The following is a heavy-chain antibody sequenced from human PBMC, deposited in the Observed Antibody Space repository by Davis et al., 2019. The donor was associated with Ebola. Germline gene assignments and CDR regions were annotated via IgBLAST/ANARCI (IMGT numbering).Heavy chain of an antibody. CDR2: IYYSGST. J-gene: IGHJ5*02. CDR3: ARDRWGGGGDWFDP. CDR1: GGSISSYY. V-gene: IGHV4-59*01. D-gene: IGHD3-10*01. Sequence: SETLSLTCTVSGGSISSYYWSWIRQPPGKGLEWIGYIYYSGSTNCNPSLKSRVTISVDTSKNQFSLKLSSVTAADTAVYYCARDRWGGGGDWFDPWGQGTLVTVSS.